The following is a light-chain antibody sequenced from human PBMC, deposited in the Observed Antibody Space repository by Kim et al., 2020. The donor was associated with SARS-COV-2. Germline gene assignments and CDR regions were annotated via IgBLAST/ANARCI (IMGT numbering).Light chain of an antibody. Sequence: QSVLTQPPSVSAAAGQKVTISCSGSSSNIGNNYVSWYQQVPGTAPKLLIYDNFKRPSDIPDRVSGSRSGTTATLGITGLQTADEADYYCGIWDSSLNACVFGTGTKVTVL. CDR1: SSNIGNNY. V-gene: IGLV1-51*01. CDR3: GIWDSSLNACV. J-gene: IGLJ1*01. CDR2: DNF.